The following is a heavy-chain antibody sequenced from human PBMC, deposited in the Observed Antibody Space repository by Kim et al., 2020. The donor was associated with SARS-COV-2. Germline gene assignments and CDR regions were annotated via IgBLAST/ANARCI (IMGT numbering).Heavy chain of an antibody. CDR1: GGSISSSSYY. J-gene: IGHJ3*02. CDR2: IYYSGST. Sequence: SETLSLTCTVSGGSISSSSYYWGWIRQPPGKGLEWIGSIYYSGSTYYNPSLKSRVTISVDTSKNQFSLKLSSVTAADTAVYYCARTYSSGWGGDAFDIWGQGTMVTVSS. V-gene: IGHV4-39*01. D-gene: IGHD6-19*01. CDR3: ARTYSSGWGGDAFDI.